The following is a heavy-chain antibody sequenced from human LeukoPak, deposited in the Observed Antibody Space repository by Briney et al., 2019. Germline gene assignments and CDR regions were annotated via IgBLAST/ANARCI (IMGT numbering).Heavy chain of an antibody. D-gene: IGHD3-10*01. Sequence: ASVKVSCKASGYTFASYGIYWVRQAPGQGLEWMGWISAYNDNTKYAQKFQGRVTMTTDTSTGTAYMELRSLRSDDTATYYCVRDPAPLRGSGNVDWLDPWGQGTLVTVSS. CDR2: ISAYNDNT. V-gene: IGHV1-18*01. CDR3: VRDPAPLRGSGNVDWLDP. CDR1: GYTFASYG. J-gene: IGHJ5*02.